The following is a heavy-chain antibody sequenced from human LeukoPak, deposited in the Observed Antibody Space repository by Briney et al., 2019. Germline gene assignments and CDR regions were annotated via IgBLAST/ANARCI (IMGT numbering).Heavy chain of an antibody. CDR1: GGPISSHY. D-gene: IGHD2/OR15-2a*01. Sequence: SETLSLTCTVSGGPISSHYWSWIRQPPGKGLEWIGYIYNSGSTKYNPSLESRVTISVDTSKNQFSLKVNSVTAADTAVYYCARSFYGHYFDYWGQGTLAIVSS. V-gene: IGHV4-59*11. CDR2: IYNSGST. J-gene: IGHJ4*02. CDR3: ARSFYGHYFDY.